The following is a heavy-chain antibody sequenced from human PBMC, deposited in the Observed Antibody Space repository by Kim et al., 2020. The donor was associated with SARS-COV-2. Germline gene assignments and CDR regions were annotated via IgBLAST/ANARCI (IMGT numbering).Heavy chain of an antibody. D-gene: IGHD3-22*01. V-gene: IGHV3-30*04. CDR2: ISYDGSNK. CDR3: ARARYYDSSGAYYFDY. J-gene: IGHJ4*02. CDR1: GFTFSSYA. Sequence: GGSLRLSCAASGFTFSSYAMHWVRQAPGKGLEWVAVISYDGSNKYYADSVKGRFTISRDNSKNTLYLQMNSLRAEDTAVYYCARARYYDSSGAYYFDYWGQGTLVTVSS.